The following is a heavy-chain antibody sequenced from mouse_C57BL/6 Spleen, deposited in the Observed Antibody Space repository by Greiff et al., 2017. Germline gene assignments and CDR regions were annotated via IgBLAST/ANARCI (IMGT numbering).Heavy chain of an antibody. CDR3: AREGTGTDDY. V-gene: IGHV1-81*01. Sequence: QVQLQQSGAELARPGASVKLSCKASGYTFTSYGISWVKQRTGQGLEWIGEIYPRSGNTYYNEKFKGKDTLTADKSSSTAYMELRSLTSEDSAVYFCAREGTGTDDYWGQGTTLTVSS. CDR1: GYTFTSYG. J-gene: IGHJ2*01. D-gene: IGHD4-1*01. CDR2: IYPRSGNT.